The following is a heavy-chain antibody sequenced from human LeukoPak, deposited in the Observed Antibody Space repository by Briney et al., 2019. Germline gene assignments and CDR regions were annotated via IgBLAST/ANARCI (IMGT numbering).Heavy chain of an antibody. Sequence: PSETLSLTCAVYGGSFSGYYWSWIRQPPGKGLEWIGEINHSGSTNYNPSLKSRVTISVDTSKNQFSLKLSSVTAADTAVYYCARASHDYGDGNWFDPWGQGTLVTVSS. V-gene: IGHV4-34*01. CDR2: INHSGST. D-gene: IGHD4-17*01. CDR3: ARASHDYGDGNWFDP. J-gene: IGHJ5*02. CDR1: GGSFSGYY.